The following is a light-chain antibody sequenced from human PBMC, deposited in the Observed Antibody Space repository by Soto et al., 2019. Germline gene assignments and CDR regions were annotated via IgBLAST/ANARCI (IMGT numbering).Light chain of an antibody. CDR1: SSDVGGYNY. CDR3: SSYAGSKILVV. V-gene: IGLV2-8*01. Sequence: QSVLTQPPSASGSPGQSVTISCTGTSSDVGGYNYVSWYQQHPGKAPKLMIYEVSKRPSGVPDRFSGSKSGNTASLTVSGLQAEDESDYYCSSYAGSKILVVFVTGTKLTVL. CDR2: EVS. J-gene: IGLJ1*01.